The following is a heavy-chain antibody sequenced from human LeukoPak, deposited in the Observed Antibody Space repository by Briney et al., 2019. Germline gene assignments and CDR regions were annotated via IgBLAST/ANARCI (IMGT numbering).Heavy chain of an antibody. J-gene: IGHJ3*02. Sequence: KKPGESLKISCKGSGYSFTSYWIGWVRQMPGKGLEWMGIIYPGDSDTRYSPSFEGQVTISADKSISTAYVQWSSLKASDSAIYYCARCGDQGSDAFDIWGQGTLVTVSS. V-gene: IGHV5-51*01. CDR1: GYSFTSYW. CDR2: IYPGDSDT. D-gene: IGHD7-27*01. CDR3: ARCGDQGSDAFDI.